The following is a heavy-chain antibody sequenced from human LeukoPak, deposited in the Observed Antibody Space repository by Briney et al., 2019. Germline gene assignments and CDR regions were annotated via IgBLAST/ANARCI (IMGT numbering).Heavy chain of an antibody. CDR2: ISGSGGST. CDR1: GFTFSTYA. V-gene: IGHV3-23*01. CDR3: AKSPRVLTSHFDY. D-gene: IGHD2-8*01. J-gene: IGHJ4*02. Sequence: GGSLRLSXAASGFTFSTYAISWVPQAPAKGLEWVSGISGSGGSTYYADSAKGRFTISRDNSKNTLYLQMNSLRAEDTAVYYCAKSPRVLTSHFDYWGQGTLVTVSS.